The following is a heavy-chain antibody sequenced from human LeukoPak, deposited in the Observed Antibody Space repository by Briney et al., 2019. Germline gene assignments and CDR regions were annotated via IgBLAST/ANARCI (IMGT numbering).Heavy chain of an antibody. J-gene: IGHJ4*02. CDR1: GVSVSSDN. V-gene: IGHV3-53*01. CDR2: IYSDGST. D-gene: IGHD5-18*01. CDR3: ARINGDTEMGYYFEY. Sequence: GGSLRLSCAASGVSVSSDNYSWICKAPGTGRGWVSVIYSDGSTFYADYVSCRFTISRDNSTNTLHLHLKSIRAGDTAVYPGARINGDTEMGYYFEYWGQETLSPSPQ.